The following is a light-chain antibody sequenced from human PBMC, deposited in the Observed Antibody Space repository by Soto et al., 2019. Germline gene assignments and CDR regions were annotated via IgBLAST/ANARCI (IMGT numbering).Light chain of an antibody. J-gene: IGKJ2*01. CDR1: QSVLYSSNNRNH. CDR2: WAS. CDR3: QQHFSSPFT. Sequence: DIVMTQSPDSLAVSLGERATINCKSSQSVLYSSNNRNHLAWYQQKPGQPPKLLFYWASTRESGVPDRFSGRGSGTDFTLTISSLQAEDVAIYYCQQHFSSPFTFGQGTHLEIK. V-gene: IGKV4-1*01.